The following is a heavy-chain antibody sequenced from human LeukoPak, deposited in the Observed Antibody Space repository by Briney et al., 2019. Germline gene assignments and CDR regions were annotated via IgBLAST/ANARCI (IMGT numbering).Heavy chain of an antibody. CDR3: ARDTVLAVAGTQGAFDI. J-gene: IGHJ3*02. D-gene: IGHD6-19*01. Sequence: QPGGSLRLSCAASGFTFSGYGMHWVRQAPGKGLEWVAVIWYDGSNKYYADSVKGRFTISRDNSKNTLYLQMNSLRAEDTAVYYCARDTVLAVAGTQGAFDIWGQGTMVTVSS. CDR1: GFTFSGYG. V-gene: IGHV3-33*01. CDR2: IWYDGSNK.